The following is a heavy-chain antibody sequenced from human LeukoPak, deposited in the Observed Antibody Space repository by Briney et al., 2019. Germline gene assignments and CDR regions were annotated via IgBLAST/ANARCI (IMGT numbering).Heavy chain of an antibody. CDR1: EFTFCSYG. Sequence: AGTLRLSCAASEFTFCSYGLLWVRQAPGMELEWVAFIWFDRSKKDYAYSVKGRFVISKDKSNNRLYLQMNSVRVEDTAMYYCAKDHCSGFPGWYYFDFWGRGTLVTVSS. D-gene: IGHD2-15*01. J-gene: IGHJ2*01. CDR2: IWFDRSKK. V-gene: IGHV3-30*02. CDR3: AKDHCSGFPGWYYFDF.